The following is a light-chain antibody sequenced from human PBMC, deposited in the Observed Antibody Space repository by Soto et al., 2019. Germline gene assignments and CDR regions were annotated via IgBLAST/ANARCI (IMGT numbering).Light chain of an antibody. J-gene: IGKJ4*01. CDR3: QQRRDWPLT. CDR1: QSLGYY. Sequence: EIVLTQSPATLSLSPGERATLSCRASQSLGYYLAWFQQKHGQAPTLLIYDTSNRASGIPARFSGSGSGTDFTLTISSLDPEDFAVYYCQQRRDWPLTFGGGTKVEIK. V-gene: IGKV3-11*01. CDR2: DTS.